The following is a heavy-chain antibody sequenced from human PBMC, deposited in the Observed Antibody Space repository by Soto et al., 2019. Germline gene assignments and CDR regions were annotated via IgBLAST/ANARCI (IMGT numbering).Heavy chain of an antibody. CDR2: IIPTFGTA. CDR1: GGTFSSYA. D-gene: IGHD2-21*02. CDR3: ARDRGVVTPKGYFDL. J-gene: IGHJ2*01. V-gene: IGHV1-69*01. Sequence: QVQLVQSGAEVKKPGSSVKVSCKASGGTFSSYAISWVRQAPGQGLEWMGGIIPTFGTANYAQKFQGRVTITADESTSTAYMELSSLRAEDTAVYYCARDRGVVTPKGYFDLWGRGTLVSVSS.